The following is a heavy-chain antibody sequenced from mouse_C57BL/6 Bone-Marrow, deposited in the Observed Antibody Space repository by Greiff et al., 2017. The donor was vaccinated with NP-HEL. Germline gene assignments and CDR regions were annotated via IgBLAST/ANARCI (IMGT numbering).Heavy chain of an antibody. CDR3: ARPYYSNYGYAMDY. V-gene: IGHV5-6*01. D-gene: IGHD2-5*01. CDR2: ISSGGSYT. Sequence: VQLKESGGDLVKPGGSLKLSCAASGFTFSSYGMSWVRQTPDKRLEWVATISSGGSYTYYPDSVKGRFTISRDNAKNTLYLQMSSLKSEDTAMYYCARPYYSNYGYAMDYWGQGTSVTVSS. CDR1: GFTFSSYG. J-gene: IGHJ4*01.